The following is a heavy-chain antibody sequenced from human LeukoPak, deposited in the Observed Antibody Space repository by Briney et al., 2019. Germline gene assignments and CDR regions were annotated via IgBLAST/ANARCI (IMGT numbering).Heavy chain of an antibody. Sequence: PGGSLRLSCAASGFTFSSNGMNWVRQAPGKGLEWFSVIYSGGSTYYADSVKGRFTISRDNSKNTLYLQMNSLRAEDTAVYYCARDDGSGKNYYGMDVWGQGTTVTVSS. CDR2: IYSGGST. V-gene: IGHV3-53*01. J-gene: IGHJ6*02. CDR3: ARDDGSGKNYYGMDV. D-gene: IGHD3-10*01. CDR1: GFTFSSNG.